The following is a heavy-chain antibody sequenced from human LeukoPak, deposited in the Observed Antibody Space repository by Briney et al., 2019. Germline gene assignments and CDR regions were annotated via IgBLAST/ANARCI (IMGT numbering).Heavy chain of an antibody. CDR3: AKDPGASVSGFHMDV. CDR1: GFTFRNYG. Sequence: GGSLRLSSATSGFTFRNYGMHWVRQATGKGLEWVSFIWSDGNNRFYADSVKGRFTISRDNSKNMLYLQMDSLRPEDTAVYYCAKDPGASVSGFHMDVWGKGTTVIVSS. D-gene: IGHD2-8*02. CDR2: IWSDGNNR. V-gene: IGHV3-30*02. J-gene: IGHJ6*03.